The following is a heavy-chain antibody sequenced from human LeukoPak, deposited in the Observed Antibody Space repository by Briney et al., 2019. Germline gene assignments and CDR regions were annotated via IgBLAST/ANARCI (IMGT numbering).Heavy chain of an antibody. CDR3: ATSRNVDQFDI. D-gene: IGHD3/OR15-3a*01. CDR2: VYYGGST. V-gene: IGHV4-31*11. Sequence: PSETLSLTCAVSGGSISSGSYYWGWIRQHPGKGLEWIGSVYYGGSTYYNPSLKSRLTISKDTSKNQFSLKLSSVTAADTAVYFCATSRNVDQFDIWGQGTMVTVSS. J-gene: IGHJ3*02. CDR1: GGSISSGSYY.